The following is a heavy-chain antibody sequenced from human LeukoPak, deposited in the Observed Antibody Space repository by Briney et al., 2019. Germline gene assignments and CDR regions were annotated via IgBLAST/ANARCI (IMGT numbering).Heavy chain of an antibody. CDR3: AKEPSRYFDWSLQH. Sequence: TGGSPRLSCAASGFTFDDYAMHWVRQAPGKGLEWVSLISGDGGSTYYADSVKGRFTISRDNSKNSLYLQMNSLRTEDTALYYCAKEPSRYFDWSLQHWGQGTLVTVSS. D-gene: IGHD3-9*01. J-gene: IGHJ1*01. CDR2: ISGDGGST. CDR1: GFTFDDYA. V-gene: IGHV3-43*02.